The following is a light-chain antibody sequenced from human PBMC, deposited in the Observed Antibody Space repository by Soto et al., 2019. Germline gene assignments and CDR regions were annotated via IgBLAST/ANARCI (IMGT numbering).Light chain of an antibody. J-gene: IGKJ2*01. CDR1: QTINNY. Sequence: DIQMTQSPSSLSASLGDRVTITCRASQTINNYLHWYQQRPGKAPKLLIYSASSLQTGVPPRFSGSGSGTHFTLTISSLQPEDSATYYCQQSSSTPHTFGQGTIVEIK. CDR3: QQSSSTPHT. V-gene: IGKV1-39*01. CDR2: SAS.